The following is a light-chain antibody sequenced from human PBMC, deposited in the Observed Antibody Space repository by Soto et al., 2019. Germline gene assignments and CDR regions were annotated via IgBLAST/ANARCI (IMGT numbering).Light chain of an antibody. CDR3: QQYNVYPLT. Sequence: DIQMTQSPSSLSASIGDRVTITCRASQAIASSLAWFQQRPGKAPRSLIYASTSLQSGVPSRFSGSASGTEFTLTINSLQPEDFATYYCQQYNVYPLTFGGGTKVEIK. V-gene: IGKV1-16*01. CDR1: QAIASS. CDR2: AST. J-gene: IGKJ4*01.